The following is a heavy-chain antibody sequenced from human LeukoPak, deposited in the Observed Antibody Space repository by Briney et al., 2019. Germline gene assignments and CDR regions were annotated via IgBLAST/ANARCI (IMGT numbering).Heavy chain of an antibody. CDR2: ISYIGST. J-gene: IGHJ3*02. V-gene: IGHV4-59*11. CDR3: ARDLVTVTKGFDI. CDR1: DDSFSSHY. D-gene: IGHD4-17*01. Sequence: SETLSLTCAVSDDSFSSHYWTWIRQPPGKGLEWIGYISYIGSTNYNPSLKSRVTISIDTSKDQFSLQLTSVTAADTAVYYCARDLVTVTKGFDIWGQGTMVSVSS.